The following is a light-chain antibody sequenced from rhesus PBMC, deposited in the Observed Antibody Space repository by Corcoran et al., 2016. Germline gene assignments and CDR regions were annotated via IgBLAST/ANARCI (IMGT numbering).Light chain of an antibody. CDR1: QGISSW. V-gene: IGKV1-22*01. J-gene: IGKJ1*01. CDR3: QQYSKRPGT. Sequence: DIQMTQSPSSLSASVGDTVTITCRARQGISSWLAWYHQKPGKAPKLLIFKASSLQSGDPSRFSGGGSGTGLTITISSLQSEGFATYYCQQYSKRPGTFGQGTKVEIK. CDR2: KAS.